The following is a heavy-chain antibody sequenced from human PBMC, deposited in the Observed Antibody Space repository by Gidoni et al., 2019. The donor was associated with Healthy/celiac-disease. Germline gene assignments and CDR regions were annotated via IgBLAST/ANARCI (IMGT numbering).Heavy chain of an antibody. CDR1: GGSFSGYY. Sequence: QVQLQQWGAGLLKPSETLSLTCAVYGGSFSGYYWSWIRQPPGKGLEWIGEINHSGSTNYNPSLKSRVTISVDTSKNQFSLKLNSVTAADTAVYSCGRVSGGYSSPLYYFDYWGQGTLVTVSS. CDR2: INHSGST. D-gene: IGHD3-22*01. J-gene: IGHJ4*02. V-gene: IGHV4-34*01. CDR3: GRVSGGYSSPLYYFDY.